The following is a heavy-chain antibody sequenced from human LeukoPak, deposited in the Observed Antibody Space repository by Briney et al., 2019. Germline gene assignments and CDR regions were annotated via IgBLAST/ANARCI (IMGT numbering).Heavy chain of an antibody. Sequence: SETLSLTCTVSGGSISSYYWSWIRQPPGKGLEWIGYIYYSGSTNYNPSLKSRVTISVDTSKNQFSLKLSSVTVADTAVYYCARVVVRNWFDPWGQGTLVTVSS. J-gene: IGHJ5*02. V-gene: IGHV4-59*01. D-gene: IGHD6-6*01. CDR3: ARVVVRNWFDP. CDR2: IYYSGST. CDR1: GGSISSYY.